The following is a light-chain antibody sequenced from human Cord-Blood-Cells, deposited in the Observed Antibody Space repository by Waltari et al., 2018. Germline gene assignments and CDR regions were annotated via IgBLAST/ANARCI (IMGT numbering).Light chain of an antibody. J-gene: IGLJ1*01. CDR3: CSYAGSSTYV. V-gene: IGLV2-23*01. Sequence: QSALTQPASVSGSPGQSITISCTGTSSDVGSYNLVSWYQQHPGKAPKPMIYEGSKRPLVFSNRFSGSKSGNTASLTISGLQAEDEADYYCCSYAGSSTYVFGTGTKVTVL. CDR2: EGS. CDR1: SSDVGSYNL.